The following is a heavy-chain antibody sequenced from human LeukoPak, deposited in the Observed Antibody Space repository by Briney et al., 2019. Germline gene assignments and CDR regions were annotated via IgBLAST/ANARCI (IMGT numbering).Heavy chain of an antibody. CDR2: VYYSGST. Sequence: PSETLSLTCAVSGGSISTYYWSWIRQPPGKGLEWIGYVYYSGSTNYNPSLRSRVTISAGTSKNQFSLKLSSVTAADTAVYYCARGSNPYQLDYWGQGNLVTVSS. CDR3: ARGSNPYQLDY. J-gene: IGHJ4*02. CDR1: GGSISTYY. D-gene: IGHD1-26*01. V-gene: IGHV4-59*01.